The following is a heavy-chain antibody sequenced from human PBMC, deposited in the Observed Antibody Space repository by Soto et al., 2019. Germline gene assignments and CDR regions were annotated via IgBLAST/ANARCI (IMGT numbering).Heavy chain of an antibody. Sequence: QVQLVESGGGVVQPGRSLRLSCAASGFTFNNYGMHWVRQAPGKGLEWLAVIWNDGSNSSYANSVKGRFTISRENSKNTLYRQMSSLRAEDTVVYYCARRQIPPPTRGAANARGAMDVWGQGTTVTVSS. V-gene: IGHV3-33*01. CDR3: ARRQIPPPTRGAANARGAMDV. CDR2: IWNDGSNS. CDR1: GFTFNNYG. D-gene: IGHD6-13*01. J-gene: IGHJ6*02.